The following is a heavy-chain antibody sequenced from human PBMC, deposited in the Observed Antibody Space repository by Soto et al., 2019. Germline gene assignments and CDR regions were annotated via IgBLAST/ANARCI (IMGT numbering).Heavy chain of an antibody. J-gene: IGHJ5*02. CDR2: IRGSGGGT. D-gene: IGHD3-16*01. CDR1: GFKFSTYA. Sequence: EVQLLESGGGLVQPGGSLRLFCSASGFKFSTYAMSWVRQAPGKGLEWVSTIRGSGGGTSYADSVKGRFTISRDNAKNTLWLRMSSLGVEDTALYYCAKDYVVMFGGPIGSWGQGTLVSVSS. V-gene: IGHV3-23*01. CDR3: AKDYVVMFGGPIGS.